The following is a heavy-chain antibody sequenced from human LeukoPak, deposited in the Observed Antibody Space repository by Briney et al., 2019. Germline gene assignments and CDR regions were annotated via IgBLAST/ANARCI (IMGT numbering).Heavy chain of an antibody. D-gene: IGHD5-12*01. CDR3: ASKSGYSDYEP. Sequence: SVKVSCMASGDTFTSYGISWVRQAPGQGLEWMGGIIPIFGTANYAQKFQGRVTITTDESTSTAYMELSSLRSEDTAVYYGASKSGYSDYEPWGQGTLVTVSS. CDR2: IIPIFGTA. CDR1: GDTFTSYG. V-gene: IGHV1-69*05. J-gene: IGHJ5*02.